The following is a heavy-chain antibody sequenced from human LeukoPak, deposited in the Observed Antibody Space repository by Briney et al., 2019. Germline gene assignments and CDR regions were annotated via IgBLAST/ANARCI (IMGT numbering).Heavy chain of an antibody. Sequence: GGSLRLSCAASGFVVTADYLAWARQAPGKGLEWVSTISNGGDPFYGDSVKGRSTISRDESTNTFSLQLDSLRVEDMGVYYCALLSGGTFDYWGQGTQVTVAS. V-gene: IGHV3-53*01. CDR1: GFVVTADY. CDR2: ISNGGDP. D-gene: IGHD2/OR15-2a*01. CDR3: ALLSGGTFDY. J-gene: IGHJ4*02.